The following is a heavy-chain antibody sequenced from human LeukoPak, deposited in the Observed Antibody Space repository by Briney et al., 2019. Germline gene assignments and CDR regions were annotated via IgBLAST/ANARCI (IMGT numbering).Heavy chain of an antibody. CDR1: GFRFDEYG. J-gene: IGHJ6*03. V-gene: IGHV3-43D*04. CDR3: AKGAYGFPPGYYMDV. D-gene: IGHD3-10*01. CDR2: IAWDGVTT. Sequence: GGFLRLSCAASGFRFDEYGMHWVRQVPGKGLEWVSHIAWDGVTTYYADAVQGRFTISRDNRKNSVYLQMNNQRPEDTALYYCAKGAYGFPPGYYMDVWGKGTWVTVSS.